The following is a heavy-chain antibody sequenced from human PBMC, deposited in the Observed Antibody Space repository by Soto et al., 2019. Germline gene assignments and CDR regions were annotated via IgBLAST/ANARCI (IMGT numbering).Heavy chain of an antibody. Sequence: GAAVKVSCKGSGYTFTSYGISWVRQAPGQGLEWMGWISAYNGNTNYAQTLQGRVTMTTDTSTSTAYMELRSLRSDDTAVYYCARDYITMIVVVHLGYWGQGTLVTVSS. D-gene: IGHD3-22*01. CDR2: ISAYNGNT. V-gene: IGHV1-18*01. CDR3: ARDYITMIVVVHLGY. CDR1: GYTFTSYG. J-gene: IGHJ4*02.